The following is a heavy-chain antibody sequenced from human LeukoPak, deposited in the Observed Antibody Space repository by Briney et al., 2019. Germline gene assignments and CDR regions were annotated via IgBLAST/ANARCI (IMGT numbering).Heavy chain of an antibody. V-gene: IGHV3-15*04. D-gene: IGHD3-10*01. CDR1: GFTFSNAW. CDR2: IESKTDGSTT. CDR3: TTYGSGRKFDY. Sequence: PGGSLRLSCGASGFTFSNAWMSWVRQIQGKGVEWVGRIESKTDGSTTDYAALVKGRFTISRDDSTNTLYLQMNSLKSEDTAVYYCTTYGSGRKFDYWGQGILVTVSS. J-gene: IGHJ4*02.